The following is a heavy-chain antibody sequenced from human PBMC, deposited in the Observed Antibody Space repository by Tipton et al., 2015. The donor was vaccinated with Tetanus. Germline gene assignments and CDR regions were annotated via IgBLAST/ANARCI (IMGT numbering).Heavy chain of an antibody. V-gene: IGHV1-46*01. CDR2: INPSDGDS. D-gene: IGHD1-7*01. CDR3: ARGHSPLYNWNFGYFDF. CDR1: GYTFTRHY. J-gene: IGHJ4*02. Sequence: QSGAEVKKPGASVKVSCRTSGYTFTRHYIHWVRQAPGQGLEWMGIINPSDGDSSLAQKFRGRITITADGSTSTAYMELSSLTSDDTAVYFCARGHSPLYNWNFGYFDFWGQGTLVTVSS.